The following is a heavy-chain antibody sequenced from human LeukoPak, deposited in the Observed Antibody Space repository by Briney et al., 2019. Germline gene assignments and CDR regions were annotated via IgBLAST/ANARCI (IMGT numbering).Heavy chain of an antibody. CDR1: GASISSYY. D-gene: IGHD3-3*01. CDR3: ARVGFLEWTFDY. CDR2: IYYSGST. Sequence: KPSETLSLTCTVSGASISSYYWSWIRQPPGKGLEWLGYIYYSGSTNYNPSLKSRVTISVDTSKNQFSLKLSSVTAADTAVYYCARVGFLEWTFDYWGQGTLVTVSS. J-gene: IGHJ4*02. V-gene: IGHV4-59*01.